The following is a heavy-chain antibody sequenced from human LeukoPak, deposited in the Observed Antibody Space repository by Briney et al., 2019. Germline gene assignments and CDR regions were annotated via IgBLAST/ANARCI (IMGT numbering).Heavy chain of an antibody. J-gene: IGHJ4*02. CDR1: GYTFSSYG. D-gene: IGHD3-22*01. CDR2: VSGYNGDT. V-gene: IGHV1-18*04. Sequence: ASVKVSCKASGYTFSSYGISWARQAPGQGPEWMGWVSGYNGDTNYAKSVRGRVTMTTDTSTNTAYMELRSLRSDDTAVYYCAKDIHPGLDSGASCCFDYWGQGTPVTVSS. CDR3: AKDIHPGLDSGASCCFDY.